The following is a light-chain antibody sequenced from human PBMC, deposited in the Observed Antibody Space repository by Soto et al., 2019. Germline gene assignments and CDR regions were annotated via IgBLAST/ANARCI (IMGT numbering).Light chain of an antibody. V-gene: IGLV2-11*01. Sequence: QSALTQPRSVSGSPGQSVTISCTGTSSDVGGYNYVSWYQHHPGKAPKLMIYDVTKRPSGVTDRLSGSKSGNTASLTISGLQAEDEADYYCCSYAGRYSWVFGGGTKLTVL. CDR1: SSDVGGYNY. CDR3: CSYAGRYSWV. J-gene: IGLJ3*02. CDR2: DVT.